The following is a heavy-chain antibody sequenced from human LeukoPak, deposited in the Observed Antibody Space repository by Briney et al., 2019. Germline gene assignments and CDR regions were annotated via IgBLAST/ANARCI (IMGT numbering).Heavy chain of an antibody. V-gene: IGHV4-4*02. CDR1: GGSISSSNW. J-gene: IGHJ4*02. Sequence: SGTLSLTCAVSGGSISSSNWWSWVRQPPGKGLEWIGEIYHSGSTNYNPSLKSRVTISVDKSKNQFSLKLSSVTAADTAVYYCARMSGSYYGRYYFDYWGQGTLVTVSS. CDR3: ARMSGSYYGRYYFDY. D-gene: IGHD1-26*01. CDR2: IYHSGST.